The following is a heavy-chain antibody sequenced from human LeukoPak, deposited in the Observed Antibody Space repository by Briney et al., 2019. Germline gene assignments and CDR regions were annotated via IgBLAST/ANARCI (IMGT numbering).Heavy chain of an antibody. J-gene: IGHJ4*02. V-gene: IGHV3-21*04. CDR2: ISSSSSYI. CDR1: GFTFSSYS. Sequence: GGSLRLSCAASGFTFSSYSMNWVRQAPGKGLEWVSSISSSSSYIYYADSVKGRFTISRDNSKNTLYLQMNSLRAEDTAVYYCAKSQYYDFSLGYWGQGTLVTVSS. D-gene: IGHD3-3*01. CDR3: AKSQYYDFSLGY.